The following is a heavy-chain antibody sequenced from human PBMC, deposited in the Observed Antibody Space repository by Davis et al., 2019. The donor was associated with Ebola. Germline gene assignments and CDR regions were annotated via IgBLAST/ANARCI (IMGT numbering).Heavy chain of an antibody. CDR3: ARERSLVVSAIGTVFDL. CDR2: IKQDGSEK. V-gene: IGHV3-7*01. CDR1: GFTFSNDW. D-gene: IGHD2-8*02. Sequence: GESLKISCAASGFTFSNDWMTWVRQAPGKGLEWVANIKQDGSEKNYVDSVKGRFTISRDNAKNSLYLQMNSLRGEDTAVYYCARERSLVVSAIGTVFDLWGQGALVTVYS. J-gene: IGHJ4*02.